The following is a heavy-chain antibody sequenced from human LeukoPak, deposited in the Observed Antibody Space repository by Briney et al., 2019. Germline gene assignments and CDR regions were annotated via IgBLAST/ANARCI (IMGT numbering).Heavy chain of an antibody. J-gene: IGHJ5*02. Sequence: GASVKVSCKASGYTFTSYDINWVRQATGQGLEWMGWMNPNSGNTGYAQKFQGRVTMTRNTSISTAYMELSSLRSEDTAVYYCARGRYCSSTSCSTAGNWFDPWGQGTLVTVSS. CDR1: GYTFTSYD. CDR3: ARGRYCSSTSCSTAGNWFDP. CDR2: MNPNSGNT. D-gene: IGHD2-2*01. V-gene: IGHV1-8*01.